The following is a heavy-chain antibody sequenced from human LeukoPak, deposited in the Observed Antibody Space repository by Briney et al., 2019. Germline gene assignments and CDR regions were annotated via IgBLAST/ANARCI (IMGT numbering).Heavy chain of an antibody. V-gene: IGHV3-30*02. CDR2: IRYDGSNK. CDR3: ARAPPYDFWGGPPLGDYYYMDV. Sequence: GGSLRLSCAASGFTFSSYGMHWVRQAPGKGLEWVAFIRYDGSNKYYADSVKGRFTISRDNSKNTLYLQMNSLRAEDTAVYYCARAPPYDFWGGPPLGDYYYMDVWGKGTTVTVSS. D-gene: IGHD3-3*01. J-gene: IGHJ6*03. CDR1: GFTFSSYG.